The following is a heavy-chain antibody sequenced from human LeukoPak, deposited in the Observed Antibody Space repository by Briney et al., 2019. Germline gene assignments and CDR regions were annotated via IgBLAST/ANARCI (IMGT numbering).Heavy chain of an antibody. CDR1: GYSFTGNY. CDR3: ARADLAYCSITTCSSFDY. D-gene: IGHD2-2*01. CDR2: ISPNSGGT. J-gene: IGHJ4*02. Sequence: AASVKVSCKASGYSFTGNYIHWVRQAPGQGLEWMGWISPNSGGTDYAQKFQGRVTMTRETSISTAYMELRGLRPDDTGVYYCARADLAYCSITTCSSFDYWGQGTLVTVSS. V-gene: IGHV1-2*02.